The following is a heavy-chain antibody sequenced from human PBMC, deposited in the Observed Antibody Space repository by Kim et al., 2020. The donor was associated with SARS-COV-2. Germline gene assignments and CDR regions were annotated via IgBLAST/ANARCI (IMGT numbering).Heavy chain of an antibody. CDR3: ARVFIATTLTFFDD. V-gene: IGHV3-7*05. CDR1: GFMFERFW. Sequence: GGSLRLSCAASGFMFERFWMSWVRQAPEKGLEWVAIIKQDGSEKYYGESVEGRFLISRDNAKNGLYLQMNSLRADDTAVYFCARVFIATTLTFFDDWGQG. J-gene: IGHJ4*02. D-gene: IGHD3-16*01. CDR2: IKQDGSEK.